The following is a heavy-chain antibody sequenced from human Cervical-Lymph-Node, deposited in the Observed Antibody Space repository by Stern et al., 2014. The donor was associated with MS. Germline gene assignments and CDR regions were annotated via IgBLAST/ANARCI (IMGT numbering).Heavy chain of an antibody. CDR1: GGSISSYY. CDR2: VLYRGPT. J-gene: IGHJ4*02. CDR3: AGSGTYYPDY. Sequence: VQLVESGPGLVKPSETLSLTCSVSGGSISSYYWNWIRQPPGKGLEWIANVLYRGPTNYNPPLKIRVPILQAPSIKKTSRKLTSVTAADTAVYYCAGSGTYYPDYWGQGILVTVSS. D-gene: IGHD3-3*01. V-gene: IGHV4-59*08.